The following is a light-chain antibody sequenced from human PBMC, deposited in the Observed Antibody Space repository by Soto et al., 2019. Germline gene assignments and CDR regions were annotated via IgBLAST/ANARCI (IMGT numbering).Light chain of an antibody. V-gene: IGKV1D-12*01. J-gene: IGKJ1*01. Sequence: QDQPGKAPQFLIQTASNLQSGVPSRFSGSGSGTEFTLSINSLQPEDNGTYYCLQVSSYPRTFGQGTKVDI. CDR2: TAS. CDR3: LQVSSYPRT.